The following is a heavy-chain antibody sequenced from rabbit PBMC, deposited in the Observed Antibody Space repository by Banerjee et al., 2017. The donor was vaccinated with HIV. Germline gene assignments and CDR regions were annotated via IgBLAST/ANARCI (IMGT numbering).Heavy chain of an antibody. CDR1: GFDFSSYG. Sequence: QEQLVESVGGLVQPGGSLKLSCKASGFDFSSYGGSWVRQAPGKGLEWIGYITYGGSAYYASWVNGRFTISRDNAQNTVFLQMNSLTAADTATYFCAKYYSSGWDLWGPGTLVTVS. D-gene: IGHD4-1*01. CDR2: ITYGGSA. CDR3: AKYYSSGWDL. J-gene: IGHJ6*01. V-gene: IGHV1S47*01.